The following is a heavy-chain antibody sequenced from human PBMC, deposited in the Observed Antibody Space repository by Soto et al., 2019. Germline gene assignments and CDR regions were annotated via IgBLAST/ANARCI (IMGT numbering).Heavy chain of an antibody. V-gene: IGHV1-3*01. CDR1: GYTFTSYA. CDR3: ARGRGWFGEYREFAP. CDR2: INAGNGNT. D-gene: IGHD3-10*01. J-gene: IGHJ5*02. Sequence: QVQLVQSGAEVKKPGASVKVSCKASGYTFTSYAMHWVRQAPGQRLEWMGWINAGNGNTKYSQKFQGRVTITRDTSASTAYMELSSLRSEDTAVYYCARGRGWFGEYREFAPWGQGTLVTVSS.